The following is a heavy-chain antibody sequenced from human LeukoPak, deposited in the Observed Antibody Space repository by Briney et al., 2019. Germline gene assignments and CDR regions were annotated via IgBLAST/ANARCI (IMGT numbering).Heavy chain of an antibody. J-gene: IGHJ3*02. Sequence: SETLSLTCTVSGYSISSGYYWSWIRQPAGKGLEWIGRIYTSGSTNYNPSLKSRVTISVDTSKNQFSLKLSSVTAADTAVYYCASLITIFGVAPQSLDAFDIWGQGTMVTVSS. CDR2: IYTSGST. V-gene: IGHV4-61*02. D-gene: IGHD3-3*01. CDR1: GYSISSGYY. CDR3: ASLITIFGVAPQSLDAFDI.